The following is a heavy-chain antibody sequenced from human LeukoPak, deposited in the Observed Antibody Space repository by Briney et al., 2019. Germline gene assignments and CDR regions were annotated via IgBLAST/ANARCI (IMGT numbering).Heavy chain of an antibody. J-gene: IGHJ4*02. Sequence: PGGSLRLSCSASGFTFSNCPMHWVRQAPGKGLEYVSAISSNGDSTYYADSVKGRFTISRDNSRNTLSLQMSSLRAEDTAVYYCARGSESYFQPHFDYWGQGTLVTVSS. CDR2: ISSNGDST. CDR1: GFTFSNCP. V-gene: IGHV3-64D*06. D-gene: IGHD1-26*01. CDR3: ARGSESYFQPHFDY.